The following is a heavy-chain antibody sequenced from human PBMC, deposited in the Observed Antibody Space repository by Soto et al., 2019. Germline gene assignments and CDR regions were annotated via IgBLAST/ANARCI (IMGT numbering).Heavy chain of an antibody. CDR2: IYYSGST. J-gene: IGHJ4*02. D-gene: IGHD4-17*01. CDR3: AGYGDQIDY. V-gene: IGHV4-59*01. CDR1: GGSISSYC. Sequence: SETLSLTCTVSGGSISSYCWSWIRQPPGKGLEWIGYIYYSGSTNYNPSLKSRVTISVDTSKNQFSLKLSSVTAADTAVYYCAGYGDQIDYWGQGTLVTVSS.